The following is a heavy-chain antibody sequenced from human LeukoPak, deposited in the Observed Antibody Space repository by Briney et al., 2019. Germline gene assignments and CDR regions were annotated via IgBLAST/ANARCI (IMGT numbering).Heavy chain of an antibody. D-gene: IGHD1-26*01. CDR3: AGGPQYTGSFPY. V-gene: IGHV3-48*03. J-gene: IGHJ4*02. CDR1: GFNVTSFE. CDR2: ISDSGGVI. Sequence: GGSLRLSCAASGFNVTSFEMTWVRQAPGLGLEFLSYISDSGGVIKYADSVKGRFIISRDSAENALCLQMNNLGADDTAVYFCAGGPQYTGSFPYWGQGTLVAVSS.